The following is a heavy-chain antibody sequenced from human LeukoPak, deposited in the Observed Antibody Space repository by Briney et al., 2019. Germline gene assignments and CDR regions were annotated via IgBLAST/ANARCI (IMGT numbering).Heavy chain of an antibody. J-gene: IGHJ4*02. CDR2: ISYDGSNK. Sequence: GGSLRLSCAASGFTFSSYGMHWVRQAPGKGLEWVAVISYDGSNKYYADSVKGRFTISRDNSKNTLYLQMNSLRAEDTAVYYCAKDRGGNSGSYFHNSPIDYWGQGTLVTVSS. V-gene: IGHV3-30*18. D-gene: IGHD1-26*01. CDR3: AKDRGGNSGSYFHNSPIDY. CDR1: GFTFSSYG.